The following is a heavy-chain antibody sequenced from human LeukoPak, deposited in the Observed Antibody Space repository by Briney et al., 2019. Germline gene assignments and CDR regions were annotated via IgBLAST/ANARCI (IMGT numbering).Heavy chain of an antibody. CDR1: GGSISTYY. Sequence: PSETLSLTCTVSGGSISTYYWSWIRQPPGKGLEWIEYVYYSGTTNYKYKSSLKSRVTISVDTSKNQFSLRLSSVTAADTAVYYCARSDRDLWYFDLWGRGTLVTVSS. V-gene: IGHV4-59*01. CDR2: VYYSGTT. J-gene: IGHJ2*01. CDR3: ARSDRDLWYFDL.